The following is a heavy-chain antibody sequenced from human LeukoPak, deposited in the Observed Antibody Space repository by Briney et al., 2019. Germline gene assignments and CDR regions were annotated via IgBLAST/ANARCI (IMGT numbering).Heavy chain of an antibody. CDR1: GYSFTNYY. D-gene: IGHD3-10*01. J-gene: IGHJ5*02. Sequence: GASVRDSCKASGYSFTNYYMHWVRQAPGQGLERMGIINPSAGSTSFAQKFQGRVTMSRDTSTNTVYMEIRSLTTEHTAVYYCARGFADSTLNWLDPWGQGTLVTVAS. CDR3: ARGFADSTLNWLDP. V-gene: IGHV1-46*01. CDR2: INPSAGST.